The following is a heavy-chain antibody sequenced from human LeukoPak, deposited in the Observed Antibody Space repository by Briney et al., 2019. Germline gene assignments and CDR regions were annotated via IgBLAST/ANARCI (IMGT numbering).Heavy chain of an antibody. CDR2: IYHSGST. J-gene: IGHJ4*02. D-gene: IGHD6-19*01. V-gene: IGHV4-30-2*01. CDR1: GGSISSGGYC. CDR3: ARVAIAVAHPGHPYYFDY. Sequence: PLETLSLTCAVSGGSISSGGYCWGWIRQPPGKGLEWIVYIYHSGSTYYNPSLKSRVTISVDRSKNQFSLKLSSVTAADTAVYYCARVAIAVAHPGHPYYFDYWGQGTLVTVSS.